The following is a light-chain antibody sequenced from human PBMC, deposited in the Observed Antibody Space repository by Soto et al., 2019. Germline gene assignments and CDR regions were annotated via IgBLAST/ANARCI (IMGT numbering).Light chain of an antibody. CDR1: SSDVGFFNY. V-gene: IGLV2-14*01. CDR3: SSYTSAFTLV. Sequence: QSVLTQPASVSGSPGQSITISCTGSSSDVGFFNYVAWYQQRPGEVPKLIISEATNRPSGVSGRFSGSKSGNTASLTVAGLQAEDEGHYYCSSYTSAFTLVFGGGTKLTVL. J-gene: IGLJ2*01. CDR2: EAT.